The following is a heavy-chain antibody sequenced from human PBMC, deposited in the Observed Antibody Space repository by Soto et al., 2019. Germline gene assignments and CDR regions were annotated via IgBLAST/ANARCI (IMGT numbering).Heavy chain of an antibody. CDR1: GYTFTSYG. CDR2: ISAYNGNT. CDR3: ARTLPPIDS. Sequence: QVQLVQSGAEVKKPGASVKVSCKASGYTFTSYGISWVRQAPGQGLEWMGWISAYNGNTHYAQKFQGRVTMTTNTSTSTAYMELMSQRSNDTAVYYCARTLPPIDSWGQGTLVSVCS. J-gene: IGHJ4*02. V-gene: IGHV1-18*01. D-gene: IGHD1-26*01.